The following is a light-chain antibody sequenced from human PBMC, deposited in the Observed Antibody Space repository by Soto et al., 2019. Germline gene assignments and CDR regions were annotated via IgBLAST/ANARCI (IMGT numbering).Light chain of an antibody. CDR3: QQYNNWPPGT. J-gene: IGKJ1*01. CDR2: GAS. CDR1: QSVSSN. Sequence: EIVMTQSPATLSVSPGERATLSCRASQSVSSNLAWYQQKPGPAPRLLIYGASTRATGIPARFSGSGSGTEFTLTISSLQSEDLAVYYCQQYNNWPPGTFGQGTKVEIK. V-gene: IGKV3-15*01.